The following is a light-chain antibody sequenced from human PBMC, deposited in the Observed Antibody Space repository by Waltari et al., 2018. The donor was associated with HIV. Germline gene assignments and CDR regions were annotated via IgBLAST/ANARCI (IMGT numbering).Light chain of an antibody. Sequence: QSVLTQPPSASGTPGQRVTISCSGSSSNTGSNYVYWYQQLPETAPKLLIYRNNQRPSGVPGRFSGSKSGASASLAISGLRSEDEADYYCAAWDDSLSGPVFGGGTKLTVL. CDR1: SSNTGSNY. J-gene: IGLJ3*02. CDR2: RNN. CDR3: AAWDDSLSGPV. V-gene: IGLV1-47*01.